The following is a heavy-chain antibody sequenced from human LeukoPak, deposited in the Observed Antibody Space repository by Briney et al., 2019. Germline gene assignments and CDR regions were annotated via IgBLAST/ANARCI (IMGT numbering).Heavy chain of an antibody. CDR1: GDTFSGYT. CDR3: ARVISTGTGGRGYFDN. V-gene: IGHV3-30-3*01. CDR2: ISYDGTNN. D-gene: IGHD2-8*02. J-gene: IGHJ4*02. Sequence: GRSLRLSCAASGDTFSGYTMSWVRQAPGKGLEWVAIISYDGTNNYYADSVKGRFTISRDNSRNTLYLQLNSLRAEDTALYFCARVISTGTGGRGYFDNWGQGTLVTVSS.